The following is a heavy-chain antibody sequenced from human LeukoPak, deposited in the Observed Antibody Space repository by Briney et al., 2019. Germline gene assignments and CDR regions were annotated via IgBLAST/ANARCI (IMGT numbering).Heavy chain of an antibody. D-gene: IGHD5-24*01. CDR3: ARDMWDGYTRYYFDY. Sequence: SVKVSCKASGGTFISYAISWVRQAPGQGLEWMGGIIPIFGTANYAQKFQGRVTITADESTSTAYMELSSLRSEDTAVYYCARDMWDGYTRYYFDYWGQGTLVTVSS. CDR1: GGTFISYA. CDR2: IIPIFGTA. V-gene: IGHV1-69*13. J-gene: IGHJ4*02.